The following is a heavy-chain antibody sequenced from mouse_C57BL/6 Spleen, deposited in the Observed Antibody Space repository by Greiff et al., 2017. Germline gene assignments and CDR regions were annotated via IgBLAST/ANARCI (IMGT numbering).Heavy chain of an antibody. V-gene: IGHV5-9*01. CDR3: ARHNWDGAWFAY. Sequence: EVKLVESGGGLVKPGGSLKLSCAASGFTFSSYTMSWVRQTPEKRLEWVATISGGGGNTYYPDSVKGRFTISRDNAKNTLYLQMSSLRSEDTALYYCARHNWDGAWFAYWGQGTLVTVSA. D-gene: IGHD4-1*01. J-gene: IGHJ3*01. CDR1: GFTFSSYT. CDR2: ISGGGGNT.